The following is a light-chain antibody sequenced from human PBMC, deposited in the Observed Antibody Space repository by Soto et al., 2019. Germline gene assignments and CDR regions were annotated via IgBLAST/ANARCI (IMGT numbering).Light chain of an antibody. CDR1: QTISTF. V-gene: IGKV1-39*01. CDR3: QQSYSASWT. J-gene: IGKJ1*01. Sequence: DIPMTQSPSSLSASVGDRVTITCRASQTISTFLNWYQQNPGKAPKPLIYAASRLQIGVPSRFSGSGSGTDFTLTISSLQPEDFATYYCQQSYSASWTFGQGTKVEIK. CDR2: AAS.